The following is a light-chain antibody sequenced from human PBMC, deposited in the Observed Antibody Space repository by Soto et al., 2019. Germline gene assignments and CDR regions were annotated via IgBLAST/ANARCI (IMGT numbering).Light chain of an antibody. CDR1: SSNIGSNT. CDR2: SNN. J-gene: IGLJ1*01. V-gene: IGLV1-44*01. CDR3: AAWDDSLNGRSV. Sequence: QSVLTQPPSASGTPGQRVTISCSGSSSNIGSNTVNWYQQLPGTAPKLLIYSNNQRPSGVPDRFSGSKSGTSASLAISGLQSEDEADYYCAAWDDSLNGRSVFGTGTKVTVI.